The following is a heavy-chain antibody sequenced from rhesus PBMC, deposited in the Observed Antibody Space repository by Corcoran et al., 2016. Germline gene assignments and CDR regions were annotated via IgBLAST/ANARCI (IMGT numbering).Heavy chain of an antibody. CDR3: AKSSTVATTAVFDY. D-gene: IGHD4-29*01. V-gene: IGHV3-201*01. CDR2: ISWCGGST. CDR1: GFTFDDYA. Sequence: EVQLVESGGGVVQPGGSLRLSCAASGFTFDDYAMHWVRQAPGKGLEWVSGISWCGGSTTYADSVKGRFTISRDNAKDSLYLQMGSLRAEDTALYYCAKSSTVATTAVFDYWGQGVLVTVSS. J-gene: IGHJ4*01.